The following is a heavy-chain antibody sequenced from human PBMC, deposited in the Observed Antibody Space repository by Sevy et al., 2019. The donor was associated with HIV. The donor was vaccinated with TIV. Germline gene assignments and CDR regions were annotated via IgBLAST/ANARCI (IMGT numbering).Heavy chain of an antibody. D-gene: IGHD4-17*01. Sequence: ASVKVSCKASGGSFNRYPISWVRQAPGQGLEWMGGVIPIFDTPKYAQKFQGRVTITADDSTMTAYMELSSLRFEDTAVYYCARDGESIYEDYRLGPLHGMDVWGQGTTVTVSS. CDR2: VIPIFDTP. J-gene: IGHJ6*02. CDR1: GGSFNRYP. V-gene: IGHV1-69*13. CDR3: ARDGESIYEDYRLGPLHGMDV.